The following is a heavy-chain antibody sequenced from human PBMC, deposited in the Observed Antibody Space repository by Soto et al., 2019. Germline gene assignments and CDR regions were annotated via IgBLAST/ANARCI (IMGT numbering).Heavy chain of an antibody. D-gene: IGHD2-15*01. V-gene: IGHV3-23*01. CDR2: IGAGADTT. CDR3: AKYVTPCSGGSCYRNFDY. Sequence: EVQLLGSGGGLVQPGGSLRLSCAASVFTFSSYPMSWVRQAPGKGLEWVSAIGAGADTTYYADSVKGRFTSSRDNYKNTLYLQMNSLRADDTAVYYCAKYVTPCSGGSCYRNFDYWGQGTLVTVSS. CDR1: VFTFSSYP. J-gene: IGHJ4*02.